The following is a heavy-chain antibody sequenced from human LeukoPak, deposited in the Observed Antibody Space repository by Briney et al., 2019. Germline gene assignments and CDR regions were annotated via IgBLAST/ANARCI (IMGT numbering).Heavy chain of an antibody. CDR1: GFTFSSYS. J-gene: IGHJ5*02. Sequence: PGGSLRLSCAASGFTFSSYSMNWVRQAPGKGLEWVSSISSSSSYIYSADSVKGRFTISRDNAKNSLYLQMNSLRAEDTAVYYCARVRAAAGFDPWGQGTLVTVSS. CDR3: ARVRAAAGFDP. V-gene: IGHV3-21*03. D-gene: IGHD6-13*01. CDR2: ISSSSSYI.